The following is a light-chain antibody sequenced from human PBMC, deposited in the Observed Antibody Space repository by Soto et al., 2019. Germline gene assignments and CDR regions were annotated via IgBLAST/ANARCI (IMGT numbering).Light chain of an antibody. V-gene: IGLV2-14*01. Sequence: QSVLTQPAEVCGVAGEWSTISWTENRRDVGGYNYVSWYQQHPGKAPKLMIYEVSNRPSGVSNRFSGSKSGNTASLTISGLQAEDEADYYCSSFSSGSTLFGTGTKVTVL. CDR2: EVS. J-gene: IGLJ1*01. CDR3: SSFSSGSTL. CDR1: RRDVGGYNY.